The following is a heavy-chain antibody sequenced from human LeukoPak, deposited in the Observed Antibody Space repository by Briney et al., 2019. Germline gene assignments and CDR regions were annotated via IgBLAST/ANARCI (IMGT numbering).Heavy chain of an antibody. CDR2: ISWNSGSI. CDR1: GFTFDDYA. V-gene: IGHV3-9*01. J-gene: IGHJ6*03. Sequence: PGRSLRLSCAASGFTFDDYAMHWVRQAPGKGLEWVSGISWNSGSIGYADSVKGRFTISRDNAKNSLYLQMNSLRAEDTALYYCAKESSTSREEYYYYYMDVWGTGTTVTVSS. D-gene: IGHD2-2*01. CDR3: AKESSTSREEYYYYYMDV.